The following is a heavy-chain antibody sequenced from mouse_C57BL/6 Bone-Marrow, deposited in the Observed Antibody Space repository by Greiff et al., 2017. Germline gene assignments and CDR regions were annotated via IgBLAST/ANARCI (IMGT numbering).Heavy chain of an antibody. CDR3: ARDSLYDGYRDWFAY. Sequence: EVQVVESGPGLVKPSQSLSLTCSVTGYSITSGYYWNWIRQFPGNKLEWMGYISYDGSNNYNPSLKNRISITRDPSKNQFFLKLNSVTTEDTATYYCARDSLYDGYRDWFAYWGQGTLVTVSA. CDR2: ISYDGSN. V-gene: IGHV3-6*01. CDR1: GYSITSGYY. D-gene: IGHD2-3*01. J-gene: IGHJ3*01.